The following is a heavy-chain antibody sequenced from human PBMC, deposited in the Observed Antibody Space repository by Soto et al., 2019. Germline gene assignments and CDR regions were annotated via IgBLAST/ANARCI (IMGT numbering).Heavy chain of an antibody. V-gene: IGHV4-31*03. CDR3: ARADYRGRRVDY. CDR2: IYYSGST. CDR1: GGSISSGGYY. J-gene: IGHJ4*02. D-gene: IGHD3-10*01. Sequence: QVQLQESGPGLVKPSQTLSLTCTVSGGSISSGGYYWSWIRQHPGKGLEWIGYIYYSGSTYYNPYLKSRVTISVDASKNQFSLKLSSVTAADTAVYYCARADYRGRRVDYWGQGTLVTVSS.